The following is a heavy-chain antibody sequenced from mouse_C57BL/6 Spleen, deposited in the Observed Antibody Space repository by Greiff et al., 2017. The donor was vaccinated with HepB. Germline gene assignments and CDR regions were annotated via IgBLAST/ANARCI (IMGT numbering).Heavy chain of an antibody. CDR3: ARDDGSSKGLDY. D-gene: IGHD1-1*01. CDR1: GFSFSSYA. J-gene: IGHJ2*01. CDR2: ISDGGSYT. Sequence: EVKLMESGGGLVKPGGSLKLSCAASGFSFSSYAMSWVRQTPEKRLEWVATISDGGSYTYYPDTVKGRFTISRDNAKNNLYLQMSHLKSEDTAMYYCARDDGSSKGLDYWGQGTTLTVSS. V-gene: IGHV5-4*01.